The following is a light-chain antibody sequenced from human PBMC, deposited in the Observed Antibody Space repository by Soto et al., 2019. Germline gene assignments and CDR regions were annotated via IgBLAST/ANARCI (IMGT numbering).Light chain of an antibody. CDR3: QQYGSSPET. CDR1: QSVISTY. CDR2: ATS. V-gene: IGKV3-20*01. Sequence: EIVLTQSPVTLSLSPGERATLSCRASQSVISTYFAWYQHKPGQAPRLLIYATSTRATGVPDRFSGSGSGTDFTLTISRLEPEDFALYYCQQYGSSPETFGQGTKLEI. J-gene: IGKJ2*01.